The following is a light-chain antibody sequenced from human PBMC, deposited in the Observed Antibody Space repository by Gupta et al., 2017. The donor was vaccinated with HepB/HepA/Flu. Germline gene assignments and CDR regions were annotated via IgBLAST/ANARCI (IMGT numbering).Light chain of an antibody. J-gene: IGLJ3*02. Sequence: QSALTQPASVSGSPGQSITISCTGSSSDIGAFNYVAWYTQHPGKAPKLMIYYVTNRPSGVSNRCYGSKSGKTASLTIAGLQAEDEADYYCSSYSSSSTLWVFGGGTKLTVL. V-gene: IGLV2-14*01. CDR1: SSDIGAFNY. CDR2: YVT. CDR3: SSYSSSSTLWV.